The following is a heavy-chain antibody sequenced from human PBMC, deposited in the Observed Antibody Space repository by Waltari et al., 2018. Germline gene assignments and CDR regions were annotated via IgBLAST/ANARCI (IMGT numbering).Heavy chain of an antibody. V-gene: IGHV4-38-2*01. CDR3: ARGSFDSDSYFDV. Sequence: QVQLQESGPGLGKPSETLSLTCAVSGYPISSGYYWGWIRQPPGKGLEWIGSIYHSGTTYYIPSLKSRVTISVDTSKNQFSLKVTSLTAADTAIYYCARGSFDSDSYFDVWGRGTLVTVSS. CDR2: IYHSGTT. CDR1: GYPISSGYY. J-gene: IGHJ2*01. D-gene: IGHD1-26*01.